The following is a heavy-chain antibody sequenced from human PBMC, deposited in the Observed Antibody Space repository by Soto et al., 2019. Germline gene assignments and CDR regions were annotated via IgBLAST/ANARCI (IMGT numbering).Heavy chain of an antibody. V-gene: IGHV3-23*01. CDR1: GFTFSDYA. D-gene: IGHD5-12*01. CDR2: ISGSAIST. Sequence: EGSLRLSCAASGFTFSDYAMSWVRQAPGKGLEWVSTISGSAISTYYADSVKGRFTISRDNSKNTLYLQMDSLRADDTAVYYCAKEKVSTTYNYDYWGQGTLVTVSS. CDR3: AKEKVSTTYNYDY. J-gene: IGHJ4*02.